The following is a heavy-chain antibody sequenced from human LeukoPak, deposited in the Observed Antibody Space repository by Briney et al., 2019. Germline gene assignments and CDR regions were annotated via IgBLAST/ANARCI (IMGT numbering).Heavy chain of an antibody. CDR2: MNPNSGNT. CDR3: ARPRGRGLAPGY. D-gene: IGHD6-19*01. Sequence: ASVKVSCKASGYTFTSYDINWVRQATGRGLEWMGWMNPNSGNTGYAQKFQGRVTMTRNTSISTAYMELSSLRSEDTAVYYCARPRGRGLAPGYWGQGTLVTVSS. CDR1: GYTFTSYD. V-gene: IGHV1-8*01. J-gene: IGHJ4*02.